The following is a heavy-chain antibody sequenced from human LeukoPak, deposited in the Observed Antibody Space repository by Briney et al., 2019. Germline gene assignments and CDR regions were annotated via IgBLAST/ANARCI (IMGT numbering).Heavy chain of an antibody. CDR2: IIPIFGTA. D-gene: IGHD3-9*01. CDR1: GGTFSSYA. J-gene: IGHJ4*02. CDR3: AAIYDILTGYDY. V-gene: IGHV1-69*05. Sequence: SVKVSCKASGGTFSSYAISWVRQAPGQGLEWMGGIIPIFGTANYAQKFQGRVTITTDESTSTAYMELSRLRSDDTAVYYCAAIYDILTGYDYWGQGTLVTVSS.